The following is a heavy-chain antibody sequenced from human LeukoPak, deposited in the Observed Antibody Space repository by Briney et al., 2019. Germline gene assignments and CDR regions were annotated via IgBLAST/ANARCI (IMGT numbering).Heavy chain of an antibody. V-gene: IGHV1-2*02. CDR3: ARGGSAWDNPFDY. D-gene: IGHD6-19*01. J-gene: IGHJ4*02. Sequence: ASVKVSCKASGYTFTGHYIHWGRQAPGQGLEWMGWINPTSGGTKYAQKFLGRVTMTRDTSISTAYMELSRLRADDTAVFYCARGGSAWDNPFDYWGQGTLVTVSS. CDR2: INPTSGGT. CDR1: GYTFTGHY.